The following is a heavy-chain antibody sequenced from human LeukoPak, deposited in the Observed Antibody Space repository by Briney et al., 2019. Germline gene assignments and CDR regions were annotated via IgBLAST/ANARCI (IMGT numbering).Heavy chain of an antibody. CDR2: IKQDGSEK. J-gene: IGHJ6*03. V-gene: IGHV3-7*01. CDR3: ARATLDYCSSTSCLAWGERYYYMDV. D-gene: IGHD2-2*01. Sequence: PGGSLRLSCAASGFTFSSYWMSWVRQAPGKGLEWVANIKQDGSEKYYVDSVKGRFTISRDNAKNTLYLQMNSLRAEDTAVYYCARATLDYCSSTSCLAWGERYYYMDVWGKGTTVTVSS. CDR1: GFTFSSYW.